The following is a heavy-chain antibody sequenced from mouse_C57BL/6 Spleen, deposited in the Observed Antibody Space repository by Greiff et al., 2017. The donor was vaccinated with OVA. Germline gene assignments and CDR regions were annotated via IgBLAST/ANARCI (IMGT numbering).Heavy chain of an antibody. V-gene: IGHV3-6*01. D-gene: IGHD2-3*01. Sequence: EVQLQQSGPGLVKPSQSLSLTCSVTGYSITSVYYWNWIRQFPGNKLEWMGYISYDGSNNYNPSLKNRISITRDTSKNQFFLKLNSVTTEDTATYYCARDVYAGAFDYWGQGTTLTVSS. J-gene: IGHJ2*01. CDR2: ISYDGSN. CDR1: GYSITSVYY. CDR3: ARDVYAGAFDY.